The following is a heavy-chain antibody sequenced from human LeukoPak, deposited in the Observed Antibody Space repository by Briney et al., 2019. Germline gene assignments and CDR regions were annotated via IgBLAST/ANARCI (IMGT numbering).Heavy chain of an antibody. CDR2: ISGSGGST. CDR3: AKKEGRRVSGVFDM. V-gene: IGHV3-23*01. J-gene: IGHJ3*02. Sequence: GGSLRLSCAASGFTFSSYAMSWVRQAPGKGLEWVSAISGSGGSTYYADSVKGRFTISRDSSKNTLYLEMNSLRVEDTATYYCAKKEGRRVSGVFDMWGQGTMVTVSS. CDR1: GFTFSSYA. D-gene: IGHD3-10*01.